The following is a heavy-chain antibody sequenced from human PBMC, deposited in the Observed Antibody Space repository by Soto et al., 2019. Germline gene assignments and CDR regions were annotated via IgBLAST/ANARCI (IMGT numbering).Heavy chain of an antibody. D-gene: IGHD6-19*01. CDR1: GFTFNYYP. J-gene: IGHJ6*02. CDR2: VSFDGSNK. V-gene: IGHV3-30-3*01. Sequence: QMQLVESGGGVVQPGGSLRLSCAASGFTFNYYPMHWVRQAPGKGLEWVAVVSFDGSNKYYADSVKGRFTISKDNSKNTLYLQMNSLSREDTAVYYCASLPGPLVAVLFIYPLDGREAMSDVDVWGQGTTVTVSS. CDR3: ASLPGPLVAVLFIYPLDGREAMSDVDV.